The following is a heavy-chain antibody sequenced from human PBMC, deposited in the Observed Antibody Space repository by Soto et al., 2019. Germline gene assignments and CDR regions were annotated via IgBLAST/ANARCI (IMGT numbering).Heavy chain of an antibody. CDR1: GFTFSSYG. Sequence: PGGSLRLSCAVSGFTFSSYGMTWVRQAPGKGLEWVSGISWNSGSIGYADSVKGRFTISRDNAKNSLYLQMNSLRAEDTALYYCAKGFPEVGYGMDVWGQGTTVTVSS. V-gene: IGHV3-9*01. CDR2: ISWNSGSI. CDR3: AKGFPEVGYGMDV. D-gene: IGHD1-26*01. J-gene: IGHJ6*02.